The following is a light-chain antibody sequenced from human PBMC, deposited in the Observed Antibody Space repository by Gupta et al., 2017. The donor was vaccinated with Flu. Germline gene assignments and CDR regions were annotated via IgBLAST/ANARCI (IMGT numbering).Light chain of an antibody. CDR3: QQYADWPS. CDR1: QSVSSN. Sequence: SPATLSVSPGERATLSCRASQSVSSNLAWYQQRPGQAPRLLIYDASTRATGIPARFSGSGSGTEFTLTISSLQSEDYALYFCQQYADWPSFGGGTTVGIK. CDR2: DAS. V-gene: IGKV3-15*01. J-gene: IGKJ4*01.